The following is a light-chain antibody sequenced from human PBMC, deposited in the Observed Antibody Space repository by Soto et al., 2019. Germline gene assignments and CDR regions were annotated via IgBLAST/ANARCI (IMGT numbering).Light chain of an antibody. CDR2: GNN. CDR1: SSNIGANYV. V-gene: IGLV1-40*01. CDR3: SSYTSSSTLV. J-gene: IGLJ2*01. Sequence: VLTQPPSVSGAPGQRVTIFCTGSSSNIGANYVVHWYQQLPGTAPKLLIYGNNNRPSGVPDRFSGSKSGTSASLAITGLQAEDEAAYYCSSYTSSSTLVFGGGTKLTVL.